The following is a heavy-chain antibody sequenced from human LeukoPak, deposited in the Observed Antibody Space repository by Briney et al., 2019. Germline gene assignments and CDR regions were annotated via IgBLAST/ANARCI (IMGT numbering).Heavy chain of an antibody. Sequence: PGGSLRLSCAASGFIFTNYFMSRVRQAPGKGLEWVASIKHDGSEKYYVDSVRGRFTISRDNTKNSLYLQMSSLRAEDTAVYYCATDRGWRTSGYYLYYFEYWGQGTLVTFSS. CDR1: GFIFTNYF. V-gene: IGHV3-7*01. CDR3: ATDRGWRTSGYYLYYFEY. CDR2: IKHDGSEK. D-gene: IGHD3-3*01. J-gene: IGHJ4*02.